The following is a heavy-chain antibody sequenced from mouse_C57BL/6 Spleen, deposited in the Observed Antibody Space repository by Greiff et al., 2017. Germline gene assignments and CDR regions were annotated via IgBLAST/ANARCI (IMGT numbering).Heavy chain of an antibody. CDR1: GFTFSSYA. CDR3: AREGGLGPFDY. J-gene: IGHJ2*01. CDR2: ISDGGSYT. Sequence: VQLKQSGGGLVKPGGSLKLSCAASGFTFSSYAMSWVRQTPEKRLEWVATISDGGSYTYYPDNVKGRFTISRDNAKNNLYLQMSHLKSEDTAMYYCAREGGLGPFDYWGQGTTLTVSS. V-gene: IGHV5-4*01. D-gene: IGHD4-1*01.